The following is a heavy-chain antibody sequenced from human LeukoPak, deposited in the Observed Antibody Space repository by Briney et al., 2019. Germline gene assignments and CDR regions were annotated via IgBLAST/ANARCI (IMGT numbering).Heavy chain of an antibody. Sequence: PGGSLRLSCAASGFTFDDYAMHWVRQAPGKGLEWVSGISWNSGSIGYADSVKGRITISRDNAKNSLYLQMNSLRAEDTALYYCAKDISTTGTMYGMDVWGQGTTVTVSS. CDR1: GFTFDDYA. CDR2: ISWNSGSI. CDR3: AKDISTTGTMYGMDV. J-gene: IGHJ6*02. D-gene: IGHD1-1*01. V-gene: IGHV3-9*01.